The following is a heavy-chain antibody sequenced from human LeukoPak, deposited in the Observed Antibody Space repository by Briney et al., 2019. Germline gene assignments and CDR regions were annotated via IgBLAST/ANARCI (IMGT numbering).Heavy chain of an antibody. CDR3: ARELVQEGGGFDI. CDR2: ISRSSSSI. CDR1: GSTFSSYS. V-gene: IGHV3-21*01. J-gene: IGHJ3*02. Sequence: GGSLRLSCAAYGSTFSSYSMNWVRQAPGKGLEWVSSISRSSSSIYYADSVKGRFTISRDNAKNSLYLQMNSLRAEDTAVYYCARELVQEGGGFDIWGQGTMVTVSS. D-gene: IGHD6-13*01.